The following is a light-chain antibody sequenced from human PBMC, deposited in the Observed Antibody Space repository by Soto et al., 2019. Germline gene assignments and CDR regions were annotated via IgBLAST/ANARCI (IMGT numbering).Light chain of an antibody. CDR1: SSDVGGYNY. J-gene: IGLJ1*01. Sequence: QSVLTQPASVSGSPGQSITISCTGTSSDVGGYNYVSWYQQHPGKAPKLMIYEVSNRPSGVSNRFSGSKSVNTASLTISGLQAEDEADDYCSSYTSSSTLFGTGTKVTVL. V-gene: IGLV2-14*01. CDR3: SSYTSSSTL. CDR2: EVS.